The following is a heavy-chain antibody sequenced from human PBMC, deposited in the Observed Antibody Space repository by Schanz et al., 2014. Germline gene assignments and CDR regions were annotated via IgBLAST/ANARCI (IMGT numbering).Heavy chain of an antibody. Sequence: QVQLVQSGAEVKKPGASVKVSCKASGYTFVSYSMHWVRQAPGQGLEWMGIINPSGGGTSYALRFQDRVTVTRDTSRSTVYMELSSLRSEDTAVYDCASAPAAYCSDTSCLGTPFDYWGQGTLVTVSS. D-gene: IGHD2-2*01. CDR3: ASAPAAYCSDTSCLGTPFDY. CDR2: INPSGGGT. CDR1: GYTFVSYS. V-gene: IGHV1-46*03. J-gene: IGHJ4*02.